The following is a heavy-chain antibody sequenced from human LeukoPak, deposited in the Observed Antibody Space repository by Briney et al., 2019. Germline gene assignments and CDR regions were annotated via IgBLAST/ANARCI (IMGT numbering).Heavy chain of an antibody. CDR3: ARGGSYLGYMDV. D-gene: IGHD1-26*01. CDR2: IYYSGTT. Sequence: SETLSLTCTVSGGSISSYYWSWIRQPPGKALEWIGYIYYSGTTNYNPSLKSRVTISVDTSKNQFSLKLSSVTAADTAVYCCARGGSYLGYMDVWGKGTTVTVSS. J-gene: IGHJ6*03. V-gene: IGHV4-59*01. CDR1: GGSISSYY.